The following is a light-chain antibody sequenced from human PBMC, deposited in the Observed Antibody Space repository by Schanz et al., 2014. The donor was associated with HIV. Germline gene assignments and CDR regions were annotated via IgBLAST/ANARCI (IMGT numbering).Light chain of an antibody. CDR2: GAS. J-gene: IGKJ3*01. V-gene: IGKV3-20*01. CDR1: QSVSSSS. CDR3: QQYDSSPLT. Sequence: EIVMTQSPGTLSLSPGERATLSCRASQSVSSSSLAWYQQKPGQAPRLLIYGASSRATGIPDRFSGSGSGTDFTLTISRLEPDDFAVYFCQQYDSSPLTFGPGTKVDIK.